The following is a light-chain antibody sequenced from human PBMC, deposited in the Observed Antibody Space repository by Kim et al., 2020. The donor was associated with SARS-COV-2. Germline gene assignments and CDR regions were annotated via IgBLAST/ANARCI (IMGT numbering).Light chain of an antibody. CDR2: GAS. Sequence: PGERAPRSCRASQSVSSNLAWYQQKPGQAPRLLIYGASTRATGIPARFSGSGSGTEFTLTISSLQSEDFAVYYCQQYNNWPPMYTFGQGTKLEI. CDR1: QSVSSN. J-gene: IGKJ2*01. V-gene: IGKV3-15*01. CDR3: QQYNNWPPMYT.